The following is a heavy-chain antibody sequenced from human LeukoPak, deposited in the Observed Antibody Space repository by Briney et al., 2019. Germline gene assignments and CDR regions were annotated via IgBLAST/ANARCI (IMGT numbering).Heavy chain of an antibody. CDR3: ARALLLWFGEVNAFDI. CDR1: GGSISSYY. D-gene: IGHD3-10*01. J-gene: IGHJ3*02. Sequence: SETLSLTCTVSGGSISSYYWSWIRQPPGKGLEWIGYICYSGSTNYNPSLKSRVTMSVDTSKNQFSLKLSSVTAADTAVYYCARALLLWFGEVNAFDIWGQGTMVTVSS. V-gene: IGHV4-59*12. CDR2: ICYSGST.